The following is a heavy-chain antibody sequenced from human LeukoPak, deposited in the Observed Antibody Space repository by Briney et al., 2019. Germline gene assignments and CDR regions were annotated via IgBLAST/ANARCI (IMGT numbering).Heavy chain of an antibody. CDR2: IIPIFGTA. Sequence: SVKVSCKASGGTFSSYAISWVRQAPGQGLEWMGGIIPIFGTANYAQKFQGRVTITADESTSTAYMELSSLRSEDTAVYYCASHYYDSSGYCPFDYWGQGTLVTVSS. J-gene: IGHJ4*02. D-gene: IGHD3-22*01. CDR3: ASHYYDSSGYCPFDY. V-gene: IGHV1-69*13. CDR1: GGTFSSYA.